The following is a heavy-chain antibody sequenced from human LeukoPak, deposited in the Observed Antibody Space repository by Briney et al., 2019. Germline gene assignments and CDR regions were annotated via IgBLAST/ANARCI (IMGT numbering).Heavy chain of an antibody. CDR3: ARGHGSGWYFDY. CDR1: GGSISSYY. CDR2: IYYSGST. D-gene: IGHD6-19*01. J-gene: IGHJ4*02. V-gene: IGHV4-59*01. Sequence: NPSETLSLTCTVSGGSISSYYWSWIRQRPGKGLEWIGYIYYSGSTNYNPSLKSRVTISVDTSKNQFSLKLSSVTAADTAVYYCARGHGSGWYFDYWGQGTLVTVSS.